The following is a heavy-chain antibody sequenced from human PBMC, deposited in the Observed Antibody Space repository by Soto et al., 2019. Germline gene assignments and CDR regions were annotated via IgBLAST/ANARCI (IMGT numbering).Heavy chain of an antibody. D-gene: IGHD1-1*01. Sequence: ASVKVSCKASGYTFTGYDINWVRQATGQGLEWMGWMNPNSGNTGYAQKFQGRVTMTRNTSISTAYMELSSMRSEDTAVYYCARGGWNLVGWFDPWGQGTLVTVSS. CDR3: ARGGWNLVGWFDP. J-gene: IGHJ5*02. CDR2: MNPNSGNT. CDR1: GYTFTGYD. V-gene: IGHV1-8*01.